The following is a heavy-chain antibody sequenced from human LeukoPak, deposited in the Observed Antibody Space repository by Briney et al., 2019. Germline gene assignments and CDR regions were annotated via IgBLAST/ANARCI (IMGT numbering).Heavy chain of an antibody. D-gene: IGHD6-19*01. CDR2: VDYSGST. Sequence: SETLSLTCTVSGGSISTYFWTWIRQPPGKGLEWIGYVDYSGSTSYNPSLKSRVSMSVDTSKKQVSLRLSSVTAADTAVYYCARCATYSSGYDHWGQGALVTVSS. V-gene: IGHV4-59*12. CDR1: GGSISTYF. J-gene: IGHJ4*02. CDR3: ARCATYSSGYDH.